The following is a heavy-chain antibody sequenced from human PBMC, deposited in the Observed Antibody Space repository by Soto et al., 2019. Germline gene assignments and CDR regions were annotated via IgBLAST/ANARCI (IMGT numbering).Heavy chain of an antibody. CDR2: TYYRSKLYN. D-gene: IGHD6-19*01. J-gene: IGHJ3*02. Sequence: SQTLSLTCAISGDSVSSNSAAWNWIRQSPSRGLEWLGRTYYRSKLYNDYAVSVKSRITINPDTSKIQFSLQLNSVTPEDTVVYYCARAAAVAGPSAFDIWGQGTMVTVSS. V-gene: IGHV6-1*01. CDR3: ARAAAVAGPSAFDI. CDR1: GDSVSSNSAA.